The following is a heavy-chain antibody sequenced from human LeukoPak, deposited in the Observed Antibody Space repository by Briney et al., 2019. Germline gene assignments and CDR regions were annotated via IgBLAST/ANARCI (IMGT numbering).Heavy chain of an antibody. V-gene: IGHV1-2*02. CDR3: ARSEQFPYYMDV. J-gene: IGHJ6*03. Sequence: ASVKVSCKASGGTFSSYAISWVRQAPGQGLEWMGWINPNSGGTNYAQKFQGRVTMTRDTSISTAYMELSRLRSGDTALYYCARSEQFPYYMDVWGKGTTVTVSS. CDR1: GGTFSSYA. D-gene: IGHD6-19*01. CDR2: INPNSGGT.